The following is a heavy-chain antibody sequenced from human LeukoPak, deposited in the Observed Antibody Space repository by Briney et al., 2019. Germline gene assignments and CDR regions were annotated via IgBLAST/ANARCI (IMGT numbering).Heavy chain of an antibody. Sequence: SGGSLRLSCAASGFTFSSYAMYWVRQAPGKGLEWVSGIFGSGGSAHYADSVKGRFTISRDNSQNTVYLQMNSLRAEDTAVYYCGKTTTGYSSGRYPAWPVDYWGQGTLVTVSS. V-gene: IGHV3-23*01. D-gene: IGHD6-19*01. CDR3: GKTTTGYSSGRYPAWPVDY. J-gene: IGHJ4*02. CDR2: IFGSGGSA. CDR1: GFTFSSYA.